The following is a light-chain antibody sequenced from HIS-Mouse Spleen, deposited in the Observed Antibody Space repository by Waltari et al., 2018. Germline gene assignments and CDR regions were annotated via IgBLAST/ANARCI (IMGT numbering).Light chain of an antibody. CDR2: DVS. V-gene: IGLV2-14*03. CDR1: SSDVGGYNY. J-gene: IGLJ2*01. CDR3: SSYTSSSFNVV. Sequence: QSALTQPASVSGSPGRSITISCPGTSSDVGGYNYVSWYQQHPGKAPKLMIYDVSNRPSGVSNRFSGSKSGNTASLTISGLQAEDEADYYCSSYTSSSFNVVFGGGTKLTVL.